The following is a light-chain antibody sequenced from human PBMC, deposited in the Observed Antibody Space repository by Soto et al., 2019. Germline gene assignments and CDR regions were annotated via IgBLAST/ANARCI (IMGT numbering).Light chain of an antibody. Sequence: DIQMTQSPSSLSASVGDRVTITCRASQIISNYLSWYQQKPWKAPKLLIYAASSLQSGVPSRFRGGGSGTDFTLTISRLQPEDFATYYCQQSYLTLRAFGQGTTRE. CDR2: AAS. J-gene: IGKJ2*01. CDR1: QIISNY. V-gene: IGKV1-39*01. CDR3: QQSYLTLRA.